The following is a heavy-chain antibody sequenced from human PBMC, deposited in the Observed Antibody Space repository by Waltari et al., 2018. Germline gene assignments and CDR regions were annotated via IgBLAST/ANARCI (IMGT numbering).Heavy chain of an antibody. D-gene: IGHD6-19*01. Sequence: EVQLVESGGGLVQSGGSLRLAGAASGFPFINNHMAWVCRAPGKGLVWVSIIYAGGIGAKADYADSVKGRFTISRDNSQDTLFLQMNNLRDEDTAVYFCARAGLGSPLEWLRLFDHWGRGALVTVSS. J-gene: IGHJ4*01. V-gene: IGHV3-53*01. CDR2: IYAGGIGAKA. CDR3: ARAGLGSPLEWLRLFDH. CDR1: GFPFINNH.